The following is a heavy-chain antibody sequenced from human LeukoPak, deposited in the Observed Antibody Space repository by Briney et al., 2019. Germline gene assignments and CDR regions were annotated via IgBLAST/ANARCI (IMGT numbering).Heavy chain of an antibody. CDR2: IKQEGSEK. Sequence: PGGSLRLSCAASGFTFSSYWMSWVRQAPGKGLEWVANIKQEGSEKYYVDSVKGRFTISRDNAKNSLYLQMNSLRAEDTAVYYCARAKSEYYDFWSGYYLGGFDPWGQGSLVIVSS. CDR1: GFTFSSYW. D-gene: IGHD3-3*01. J-gene: IGHJ5*02. V-gene: IGHV3-7*01. CDR3: ARAKSEYYDFWSGYYLGGFDP.